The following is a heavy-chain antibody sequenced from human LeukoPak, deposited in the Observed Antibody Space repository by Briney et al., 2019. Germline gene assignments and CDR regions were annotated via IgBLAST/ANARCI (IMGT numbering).Heavy chain of an antibody. J-gene: IGHJ3*02. CDR1: GYSFNTYW. CDR2: IYPGDSDT. D-gene: IGHD5-24*01. Sequence: GESLKISCKGSGYSFNTYWIGWVRQMPGKGLEWMGIIYPGDSDTKYSPSFQGQVTISADKSISTAYLQWSSLKASDTAMYYCARPHHRRELDAFDIWGQGTMVTVSS. V-gene: IGHV5-51*01. CDR3: ARPHHRRELDAFDI.